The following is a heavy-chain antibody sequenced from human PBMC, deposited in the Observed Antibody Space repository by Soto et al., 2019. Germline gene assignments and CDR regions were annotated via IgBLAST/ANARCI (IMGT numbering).Heavy chain of an antibody. J-gene: IGHJ5*02. CDR2: IIPIFGTA. CDR1: GGTFSSYA. CDR3: ARLKKGMIAARHPNWCDP. D-gene: IGHD6-6*01. Sequence: QVQLVQSGAEVKKPGSSVKVSCKASGGTFSSYAISWVRQAPGQGLEWMGGIIPIFGTANYAQKFQGRVTITADESTSTAYMELSSLRSEDTAVYYCARLKKGMIAARHPNWCDPWGQGTLVTVSS. V-gene: IGHV1-69*12.